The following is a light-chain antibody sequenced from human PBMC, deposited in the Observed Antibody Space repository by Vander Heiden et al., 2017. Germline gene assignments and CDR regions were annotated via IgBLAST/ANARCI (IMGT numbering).Light chain of an antibody. J-gene: IGKJ2*01. CDR1: QSLVLSDGNTY. V-gene: IGKV2-30*02. CDR3: MQASHWPYT. CDR2: KVS. Sequence: DVVMTQSPLSLSVTLGQAASISCRSSQSLVLSDGNTYLNWFHQRPGQSPRRLIYKVSNRDSGVPDRFSASESGTDFTLKISRVEAEDVGVYYSMQASHWPYTFGQGTKLEIK.